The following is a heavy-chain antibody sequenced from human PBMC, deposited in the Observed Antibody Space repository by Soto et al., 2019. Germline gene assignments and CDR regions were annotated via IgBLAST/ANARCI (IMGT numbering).Heavy chain of an antibody. D-gene: IGHD2-15*01. J-gene: IGHJ6*02. Sequence: ASVKVSCKASGFTFTSSAVQWVRQARGQRLEWIGWIVVGSGNTNYAQKFQERVTITRDMSTSTAYMELSSLRSEDTAVYYCAAVGRGDYYYYGMDVWGQGTTVTVSS. V-gene: IGHV1-58*01. CDR2: IVVGSGNT. CDR3: AAVGRGDYYYYGMDV. CDR1: GFTFTSSA.